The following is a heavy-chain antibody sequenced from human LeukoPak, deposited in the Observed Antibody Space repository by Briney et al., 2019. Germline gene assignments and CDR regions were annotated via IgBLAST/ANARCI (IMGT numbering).Heavy chain of an antibody. V-gene: IGHV1-2*06. Sequence: ASVKVSCKASGYRFTTYFIHWVRQAPGQGLEWMGLISPRGGDTTYAQSFQGRVSMTRDTPISTAYMELSRLRSDDTAVYYCARDPLLYYDFWSGYHTYFDYWGQGTLVTVSS. CDR1: GYRFTTYF. J-gene: IGHJ4*02. CDR3: ARDPLLYYDFWSGYHTYFDY. D-gene: IGHD3-3*01. CDR2: ISPRGGDT.